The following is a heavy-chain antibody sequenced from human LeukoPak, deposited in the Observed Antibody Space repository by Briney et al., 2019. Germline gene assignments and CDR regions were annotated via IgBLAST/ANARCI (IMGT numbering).Heavy chain of an antibody. J-gene: IGHJ4*02. CDR3: ARGVAGATTSSMVFGY. CDR2: ISSSGSTI. CDR1: GFTFSDYY. D-gene: IGHD1-26*01. V-gene: IGHV3-11*01. Sequence: GGSLRLSCAASGFTFSDYYMSWIRQAPGKGLEWVSYISSSGSTIYYADSVKGRFTISRDNAKNSLYLQMDSLRADDTAVYYCARGVAGATTSSMVFGYWGQGTLVTVSS.